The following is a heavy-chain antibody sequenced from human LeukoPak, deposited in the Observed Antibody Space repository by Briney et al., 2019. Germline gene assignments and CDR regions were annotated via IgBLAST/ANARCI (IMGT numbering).Heavy chain of an antibody. J-gene: IGHJ6*02. CDR2: IIPIFGTA. D-gene: IGHD2-21*02. CDR3: AREGRVVVTAIPPYYYGMDV. Sequence: ASVKVSCKASGGTFSSYAISWVRQAPGQGLEWMGGIIPIFGTANYAQKFQGRVTITADESTSTAYMELSSLRSEDTAVYYCAREGRVVVTAIPPYYYGMDVWGQGTTVTVSS. CDR1: GGTFSSYA. V-gene: IGHV1-69*01.